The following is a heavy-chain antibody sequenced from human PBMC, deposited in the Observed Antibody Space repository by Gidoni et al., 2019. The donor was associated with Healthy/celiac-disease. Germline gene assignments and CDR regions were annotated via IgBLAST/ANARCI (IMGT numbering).Heavy chain of an antibody. D-gene: IGHD3-22*01. Sequence: QVQLQQWCAGLLKPSETLSLTCAVYGGSFSGYYWSWIRQPPGKGLEWIGEINHSGSTNYNPSLKSRVTISVDTSKNQFSLKLSSVTAADTAVYYCARTLPEDSSGYYSLWGQGTLVTVSS. J-gene: IGHJ4*02. CDR3: ARTLPEDSSGYYSL. V-gene: IGHV4-34*01. CDR1: GGSFSGYY. CDR2: INHSGST.